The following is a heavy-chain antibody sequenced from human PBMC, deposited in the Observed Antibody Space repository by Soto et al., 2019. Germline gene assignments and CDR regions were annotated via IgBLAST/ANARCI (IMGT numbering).Heavy chain of an antibody. CDR2: ISDRGTT. J-gene: IGHJ5*02. D-gene: IGHD3-16*02. V-gene: IGHV4-59*12. Sequence: SETLSLTCTIFGGSIDSYYWSWIRQAPGKGLEWIGHISDRGTTTYNPSLGSRVTISVDTSRNLFSLKLSSVTVAHTAVYFCARDRWTSRANWFDPWGPGTLVTVSS. CDR1: GGSIDSYY. CDR3: ARDRWTSRANWFDP.